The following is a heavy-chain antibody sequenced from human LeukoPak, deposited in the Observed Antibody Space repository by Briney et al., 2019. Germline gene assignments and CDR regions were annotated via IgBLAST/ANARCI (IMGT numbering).Heavy chain of an antibody. CDR3: ARDLSGDGYNKFDY. CDR2: ISTGSRHI. Sequence: GGSLRLSCAASGFSFSSYAMHWVRRAPGKGQGLVSSISTGSRHIYYAASVKGRFTISRDDAKNSLHLQMNSLRAEDTAVYYCARDLSGDGYNKFDYWGQGTLVTVSP. D-gene: IGHD5-24*01. CDR1: GFSFSSYA. J-gene: IGHJ4*02. V-gene: IGHV3-21*01.